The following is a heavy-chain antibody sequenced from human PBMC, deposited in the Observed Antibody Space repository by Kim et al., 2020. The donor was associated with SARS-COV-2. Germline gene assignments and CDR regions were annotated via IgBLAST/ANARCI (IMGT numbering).Heavy chain of an antibody. CDR2: ISSSSSYI. Sequence: GGSLRLSCAASGFTFSSYSMNWVRQAPGKGLEWVSSISSSSSYIYYADSVKGRFTISRDNAKNSLYLQMNSLRAEDTAVYYCARVFRYSYGDDYWGQGTLVTVSS. D-gene: IGHD5-18*01. CDR1: GFTFSSYS. J-gene: IGHJ4*02. CDR3: ARVFRYSYGDDY. V-gene: IGHV3-21*01.